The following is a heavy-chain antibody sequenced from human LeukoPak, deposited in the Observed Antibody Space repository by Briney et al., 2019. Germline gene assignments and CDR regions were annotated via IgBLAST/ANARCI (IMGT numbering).Heavy chain of an antibody. CDR1: GYIFTSYW. V-gene: IGHV5-51*01. D-gene: IGHD2-15*01. CDR3: ARPKTQYCSGGSCSFDY. J-gene: IGHJ4*02. CDR2: IYPGDSDT. Sequence: GESLKISCKGSGYIFTSYWIGWVRHLPGQGLEWMGIIYPGDSDTRYSTSFQGQVTISADKSISTAYLQWSSLKASDTAMYYCARPKTQYCSGGSCSFDYWGQGTLVTVSS.